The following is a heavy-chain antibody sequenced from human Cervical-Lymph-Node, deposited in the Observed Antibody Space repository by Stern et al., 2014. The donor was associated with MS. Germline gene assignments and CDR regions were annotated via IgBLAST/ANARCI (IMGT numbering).Heavy chain of an antibody. J-gene: IGHJ4*02. CDR2: IKQDGSEK. V-gene: IGHV3-7*01. CDR3: ARASRTYNDILTGYAGFDD. D-gene: IGHD3-9*01. Sequence: EVQLVESGGGLVRPGGSLRLSCAASGFTFSSFWMSWVRQAPGKGLERVANIKQDGSEKYYVNSVKGRFTISRDNAKNSLYLQINSLRAEDAAVYYCARASRTYNDILTGYAGFDDWGQGTLVTVSS. CDR1: GFTFSSFW.